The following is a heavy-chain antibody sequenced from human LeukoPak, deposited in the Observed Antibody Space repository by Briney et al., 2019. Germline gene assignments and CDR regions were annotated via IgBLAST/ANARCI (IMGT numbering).Heavy chain of an antibody. J-gene: IGHJ4*02. Sequence: GGSLRLSCAASGFTFNSYAMHWVRQTPGKGLEWVAVISYDGSNKLYADSVKGRFTISRDSSKNTLYLHMNSLRAEDTALYYCARDISWGSTIDYWGQGTLVTVSS. CDR1: GFTFNSYA. D-gene: IGHD3-16*01. CDR3: ARDISWGSTIDY. V-gene: IGHV3-30-3*01. CDR2: ISYDGSNK.